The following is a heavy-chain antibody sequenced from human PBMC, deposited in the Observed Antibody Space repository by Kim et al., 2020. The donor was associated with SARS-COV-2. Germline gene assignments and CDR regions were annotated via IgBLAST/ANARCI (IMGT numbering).Heavy chain of an antibody. V-gene: IGHV3-9*01. Sequence: GGSLRLSCAGSGLTFIDDAMHWVRQAPGKGLEWVAGISWNSGTIGYVESVKGRFTISRDNAKNFLYLHMNSLRPEDTALYYCVKESYSMSAGFEDWGQGTLVTV. J-gene: IGHJ4*02. CDR2: ISWNSGTI. D-gene: IGHD2-15*01. CDR3: VKESYSMSAGFED. CDR1: GLTFIDDA.